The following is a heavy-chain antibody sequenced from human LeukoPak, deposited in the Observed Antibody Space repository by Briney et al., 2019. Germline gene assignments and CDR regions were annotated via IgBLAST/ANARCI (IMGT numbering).Heavy chain of an antibody. Sequence: GGSLRLSCAASGFTFSSYSMNWVRQAPGKGLEWVSSISSSSSYIYYADSVKGRFTISRDNSKNTLYLQMNSLRAEDTAVYYCAKDSRVDYYDSSGYSDFDYWGQGTLVTVSS. CDR2: ISSSSSYI. V-gene: IGHV3-21*04. D-gene: IGHD3-22*01. CDR3: AKDSRVDYYDSSGYSDFDY. CDR1: GFTFSSYS. J-gene: IGHJ4*02.